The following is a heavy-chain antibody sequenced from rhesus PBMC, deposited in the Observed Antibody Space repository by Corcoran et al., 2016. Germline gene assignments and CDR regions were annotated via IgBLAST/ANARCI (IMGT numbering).Heavy chain of an antibody. CDR3: ARDITVAGGFDY. D-gene: IGHD4-29*01. J-gene: IGHJ4*01. Sequence: QVQLQESGPGLVKPSETLSLTCAVSGYSISGYYWSWIRQAPGRGLEWIGNITYSGSTSYNPSLKSRVTISRDTSKTQFSLKLSSVTAADTAGYYCARDITVAGGFDYWGQGVLVTVSS. CDR2: ITYSGST. V-gene: IGHV4-122*02. CDR1: GYSISGYY.